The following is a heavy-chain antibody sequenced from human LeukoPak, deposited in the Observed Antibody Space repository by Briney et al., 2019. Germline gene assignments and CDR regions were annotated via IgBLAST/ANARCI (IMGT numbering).Heavy chain of an antibody. Sequence: GGSLRLSCAASGFTFSGYTINWVRQAPGKGLEWVSGITGSGGNRYYADSVKGRFTISRDNSKNTLYLQMNSLRAEDTAVYYCAKDDNYIRFLSWGQGTLVTVSS. D-gene: IGHD3-16*01. CDR3: AKDDNYIRFLS. CDR2: ITGSGGNR. V-gene: IGHV3-23*01. CDR1: GFTFSGYT. J-gene: IGHJ5*02.